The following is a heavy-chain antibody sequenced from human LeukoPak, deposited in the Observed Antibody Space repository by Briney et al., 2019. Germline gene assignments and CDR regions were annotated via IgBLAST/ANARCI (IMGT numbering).Heavy chain of an antibody. CDR3: ARDPRDSSSWFYFDY. Sequence: GGSLRLSCAASGFSFSDSYMTWIRQAPGKWLEWVSYISSIGGTIYYTDSVKGRFTISRDNANNSLYLQMNSLRAEDTAVYYCARDPRDSSSWFYFDYWGQGTLVTVSS. D-gene: IGHD6-13*01. CDR2: ISSIGGTI. V-gene: IGHV3-11*01. J-gene: IGHJ4*02. CDR1: GFSFSDSY.